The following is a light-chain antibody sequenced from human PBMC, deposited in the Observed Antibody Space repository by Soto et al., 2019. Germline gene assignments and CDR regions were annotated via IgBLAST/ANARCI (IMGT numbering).Light chain of an antibody. V-gene: IGKV3-15*01. Sequence: EIVMTQSPATLSVSLGERATLSCRASQSVSSNLAWYQQKPGQAPRLLIYGASTRATGVPGRFSGSGSGTEFTLTISSLQAEDFALYYCHQYSGTPYTFGQGTKLQIK. CDR3: HQYSGTPYT. J-gene: IGKJ2*01. CDR1: QSVSSN. CDR2: GAS.